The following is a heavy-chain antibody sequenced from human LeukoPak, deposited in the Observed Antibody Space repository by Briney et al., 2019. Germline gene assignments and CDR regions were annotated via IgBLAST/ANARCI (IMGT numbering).Heavy chain of an antibody. J-gene: IGHJ4*02. CDR3: ARWRGYSSGWSGPFDD. CDR2: IDAKSGGT. Sequence: ASVKVSCKASGYTFTGHYLHWVRQAPGQGLERMGWIDAKSGGTKYAQRFQGRVAMTRDTSINTGYMELRSLTSDDTAVYYCARWRGYSSGWSGPFDDWGQGTLVTVSS. CDR1: GYTFTGHY. D-gene: IGHD6-13*01. V-gene: IGHV1-2*02.